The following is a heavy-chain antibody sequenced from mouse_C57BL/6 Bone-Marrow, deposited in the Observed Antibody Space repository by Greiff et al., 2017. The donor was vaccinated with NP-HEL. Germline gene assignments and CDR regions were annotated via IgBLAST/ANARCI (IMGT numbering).Heavy chain of an antibody. J-gene: IGHJ2*01. D-gene: IGHD1-1*01. V-gene: IGHV1-53*01. Sequence: QVQLQQPGTELVKPGASGYTFTSYWMHWVKQRPGQGLEWIGNINPSNGGTNYNEKFKSKATLTVDKSSSTAYMQLSSLTSEDSAVYYCARSGHYYGSSYRDYWGQGTTLTVSS. CDR3: ARSGHYYGSSYRDY. CDR1: GYTFTSYW. CDR2: INPSNGGT.